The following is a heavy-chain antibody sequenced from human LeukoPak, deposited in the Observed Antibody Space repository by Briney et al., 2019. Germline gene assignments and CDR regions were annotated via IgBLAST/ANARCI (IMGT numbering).Heavy chain of an antibody. D-gene: IGHD6-25*01. V-gene: IGHV3-74*01. CDR1: GFTFSSYW. CDR2: INSDGSST. Sequence: GGSLRLSCAASGFTFSSYWMHWVRQAPGKGLVWVSRINSDGSSTSYTDSVKGRFTISRDNAKNTLYLQMNSLRAEDTAVYYCARDPSGYPYYFDYWGQGTLVTVSS. CDR3: ARDPSGYPYYFDY. J-gene: IGHJ4*02.